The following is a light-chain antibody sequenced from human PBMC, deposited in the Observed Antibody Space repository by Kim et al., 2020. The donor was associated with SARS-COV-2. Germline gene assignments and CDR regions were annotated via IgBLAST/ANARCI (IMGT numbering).Light chain of an antibody. CDR3: QAWDSGTVV. CDR2: QYF. CDR1: KLGEKY. V-gene: IGLV3-1*01. Sequence: GTPGQEVTLTCSGDKLGEKYSCWYQQRSGQSPILLIYQYFKRPSGIPERFAGSNFGNTTTLTISGTQTVDEADYYCQAWDSGTVVFGGGTQLTVL. J-gene: IGLJ2*01.